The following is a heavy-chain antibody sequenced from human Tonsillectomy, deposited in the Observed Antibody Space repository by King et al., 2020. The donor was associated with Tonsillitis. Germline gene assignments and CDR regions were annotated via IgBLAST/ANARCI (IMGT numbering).Heavy chain of an antibody. CDR2: ISYNSRT. CDR1: GFXFXAYS. J-gene: IGHJ4*02. Sequence: VQLVEXGGGLVKSGGSLXLSCAXSGFXFXAYSMNWXXQAPGKGLEWVSSISYNSRTFYADSVKGRFTISRDNAKNSLFLQMDSLTVEXTAVYYCAKERXXXLPLDYXXQGXLXTVSS. V-gene: IGHV3-21*06. CDR3: AKERXXXLPLDY.